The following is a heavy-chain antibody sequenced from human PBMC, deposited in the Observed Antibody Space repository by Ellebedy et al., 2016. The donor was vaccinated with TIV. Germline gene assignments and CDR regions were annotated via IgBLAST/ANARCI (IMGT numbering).Heavy chain of an antibody. CDR2: IKQDGSEK. V-gene: IGHV3-7*01. J-gene: IGHJ4*02. Sequence: GESLKISXAASGFTFSSYWMSWVRQAPGKGLEWVANIKQDGSEKYYVDSVKGRFTISRDNAKNSLYLQMNSLRAEDTAVYYCARRDDSSGYYYLDYWGQGTLVTVSS. D-gene: IGHD3-22*01. CDR3: ARRDDSSGYYYLDY. CDR1: GFTFSSYW.